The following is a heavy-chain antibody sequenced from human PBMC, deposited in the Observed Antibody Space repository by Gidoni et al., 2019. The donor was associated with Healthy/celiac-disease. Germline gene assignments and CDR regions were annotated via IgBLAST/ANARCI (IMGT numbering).Heavy chain of an antibody. CDR2: IWYDGSNK. V-gene: IGHV3-33*01. D-gene: IGHD3-16*01. J-gene: IGHJ4*02. CDR1: GSTFISYG. Sequence: QVQLVESGGGVVEPGRSVRLSCAASGSTFISYGIHWVRQAPGKGLEWVAVIWYDGSNKYYADSVKGRFTISRDNSKNTLYLQMNSLRAEDTAVYYCARDGGEYDYVWGSYEGYWGQGTLVTVSS. CDR3: ARDGGEYDYVWGSYEGY.